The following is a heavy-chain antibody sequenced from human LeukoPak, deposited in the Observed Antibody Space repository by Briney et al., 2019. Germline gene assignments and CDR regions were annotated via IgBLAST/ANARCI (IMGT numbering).Heavy chain of an antibody. CDR3: AKLPSWYYDSSGYNYFDY. Sequence: PGGSLRLSCAASGFTFSSYGMHWVRQAPGKGLEWVAVISYDGSNKYYADSVKGRFTISRDNSKNTLYLQMNSLRAEDTAVYYCAKLPSWYYDSSGYNYFDYWGQGTLVTVSS. CDR2: ISYDGSNK. J-gene: IGHJ4*02. CDR1: GFTFSSYG. V-gene: IGHV3-30*18. D-gene: IGHD3-22*01.